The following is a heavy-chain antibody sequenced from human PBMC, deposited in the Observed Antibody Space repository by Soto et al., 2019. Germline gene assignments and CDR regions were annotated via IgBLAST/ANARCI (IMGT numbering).Heavy chain of an antibody. V-gene: IGHV1-8*01. D-gene: IGHD3-3*01. CDR3: ARGNVLFLEWLKFRDYHYYYMGG. J-gene: IGHJ6*03. CDR2: MNPNRGNT. Sequence: ASVKVSCKASGYTFTSYDINWVRQATGQGLERMGWMNPNRGNTGYAQKFQGRVTMTRNTSISTAYMKLSSLRSEDTAVYYCARGNVLFLEWLKFRDYHYYYMGGWGKQTRVTVSS. CDR1: GYTFTSYD.